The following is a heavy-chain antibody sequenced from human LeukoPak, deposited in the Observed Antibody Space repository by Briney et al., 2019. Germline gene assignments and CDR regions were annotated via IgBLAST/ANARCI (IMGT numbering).Heavy chain of an antibody. V-gene: IGHV1-46*01. Sequence: ASVKVSCKASGYTFTNYYMHWVRQAPGQGLEWMGVIDPSAGSTTYAQKFQGRVTMTRDTATSTVYMELSSLRSEDAAVYYCARVVPAAIFGYWGQGTLVTVSS. CDR1: GYTFTNYY. CDR2: IDPSAGST. J-gene: IGHJ4*02. CDR3: ARVVPAAIFGY. D-gene: IGHD2-2*01.